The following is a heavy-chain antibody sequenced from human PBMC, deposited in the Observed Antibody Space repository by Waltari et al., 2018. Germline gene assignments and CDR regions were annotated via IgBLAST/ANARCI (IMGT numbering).Heavy chain of an antibody. V-gene: IGHV3-7*01. J-gene: IGHJ6*02. CDR2: IKQDGSEK. Sequence: EVQLVESGGGLVQPGGSLRLSCAASGFTFSSYWMSWVRQAPGKGLEWVANIKQDGSEKYYVDSVKGRFTISRDNAKNSLYLQMNSLRAEDTAVYYCARSVVVVAATPRLYYGMDVWGQGTTVTVSS. CDR1: GFTFSSYW. D-gene: IGHD2-15*01. CDR3: ARSVVVVAATPRLYYGMDV.